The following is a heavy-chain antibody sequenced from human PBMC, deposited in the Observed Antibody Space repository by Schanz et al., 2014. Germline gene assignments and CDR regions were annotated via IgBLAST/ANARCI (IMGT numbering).Heavy chain of an antibody. J-gene: IGHJ5*02. Sequence: QVQLQQWGAGLLKPSETLSLTCAVYGGSFSGYYWSWIRQPPGKGLEWIAEINHGGSTNYNPSLKSRVTISVDTPKTQFPLKLNSVTAADTAVYYCARGGSVATIAPYTWFDPWGQGTLVTVSS. D-gene: IGHD5-12*01. CDR3: ARGGSVATIAPYTWFDP. CDR1: GGSFSGYY. V-gene: IGHV4-34*01. CDR2: INHGGST.